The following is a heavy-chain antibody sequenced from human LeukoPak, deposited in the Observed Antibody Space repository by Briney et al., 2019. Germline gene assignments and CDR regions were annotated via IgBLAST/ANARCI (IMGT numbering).Heavy chain of an antibody. CDR3: ARSPVKDY. CDR1: GFTFSNSG. D-gene: IGHD3-10*01. Sequence: PGGSLRLSCVASGFTFSNSGMNWVRQAPGKGLEWVSYISSSSSTIHYADSVKGRSSISRDNAKNSPYLQMNSLRADDTAVYYCARSPVKDYWGQGTLVTVSS. V-gene: IGHV3-48*01. J-gene: IGHJ4*02. CDR2: ISSSSSTI.